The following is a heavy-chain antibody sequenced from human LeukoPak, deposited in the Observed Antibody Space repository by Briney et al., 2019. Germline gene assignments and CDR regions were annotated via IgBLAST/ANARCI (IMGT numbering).Heavy chain of an antibody. CDR3: ARDGRQRVTMDTGALDI. Sequence: SETLSLTCSVSGGSISGYYWSWIRQPAGKGLEWLGRVLTSGSTNYNPSLKSRVTISMDTSKNQFSLKLSSVTAADTAVYYCARDGRQRVTMDTGALDIWGQGTMHSVSS. D-gene: IGHD2-2*01. V-gene: IGHV4-4*07. CDR2: VLTSGST. CDR1: GGSISGYY. J-gene: IGHJ3*02.